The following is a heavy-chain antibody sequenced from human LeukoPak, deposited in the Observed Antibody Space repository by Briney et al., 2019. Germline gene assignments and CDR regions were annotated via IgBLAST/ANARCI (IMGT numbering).Heavy chain of an antibody. Sequence: GGSLRLSCAASGFTFSDYYMSWIRQAPGKGLEWVSYISSSSSYTNYADSVKGRFTISRDSAKNSLYLQMNSLRAEDTAVYYCARDNDCSGGSCYSSTDYGGQGTLVTVSS. D-gene: IGHD2-15*01. CDR2: ISSSSSYT. V-gene: IGHV3-11*05. CDR1: GFTFSDYY. CDR3: ARDNDCSGGSCYSSTDY. J-gene: IGHJ4*02.